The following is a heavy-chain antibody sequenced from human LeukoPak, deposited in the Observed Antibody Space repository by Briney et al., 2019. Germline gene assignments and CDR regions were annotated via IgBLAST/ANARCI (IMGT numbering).Heavy chain of an antibody. D-gene: IGHD2/OR15-2a*01. Sequence: GGSLRLSCAASGLTFSNYWMDWVRQAPGKGLEWVANIKQDGSEKNYVDSVKGRFIISRDNAKNSLYLQMNTLRADDTAVYYCAKVVAGNIDYYFDYWGQGILVAVSS. J-gene: IGHJ4*02. CDR3: AKVVAGNIDYYFDY. V-gene: IGHV3-7*03. CDR2: IKQDGSEK. CDR1: GLTFSNYW.